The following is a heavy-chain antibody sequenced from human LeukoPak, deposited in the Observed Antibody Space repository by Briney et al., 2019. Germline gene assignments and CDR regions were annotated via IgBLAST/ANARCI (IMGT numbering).Heavy chain of an antibody. CDR1: GFTFSTYP. CDR2: MYSGGNT. Sequence: GRSLRLSCAASGFTFSTYPMHWVRQAPGKGLEWVSVMYSGGNTYYGDSVKGRFTISRDTSKNTVYLQMSSLRAEDTAVYYCARRMVTIDDHDAFDIWGQGTMVTVSS. D-gene: IGHD2-21*02. V-gene: IGHV3-66*04. J-gene: IGHJ3*02. CDR3: ARRMVTIDDHDAFDI.